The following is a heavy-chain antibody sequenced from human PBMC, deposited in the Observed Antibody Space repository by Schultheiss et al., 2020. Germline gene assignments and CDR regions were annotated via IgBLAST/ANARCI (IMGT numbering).Heavy chain of an antibody. CDR2: IYYSGST. J-gene: IGHJ6*02. D-gene: IGHD2-15*01. Sequence: SETLSLTCTVSGGSISSSSYYWGWIRQPPGKGLEWFGYIYYSGSTYYNPSLKSRVTISVDTSKNQFSLKLSSVTAADTAVYYCARGPQDIVVVVAATPGYYYGMDVWGQGTTVTVSS. CDR1: GGSISSSSYY. V-gene: IGHV4-31*03. CDR3: ARGPQDIVVVVAATPGYYYGMDV.